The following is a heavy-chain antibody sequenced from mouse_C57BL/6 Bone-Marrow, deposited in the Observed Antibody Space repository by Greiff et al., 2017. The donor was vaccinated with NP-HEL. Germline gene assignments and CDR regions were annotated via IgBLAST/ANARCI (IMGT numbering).Heavy chain of an antibody. CDR3: AATVVRYFDV. CDR2: IDPSDSYT. J-gene: IGHJ1*03. D-gene: IGHD1-1*01. CDR1: GYTFTSYW. Sequence: QVQLQQPGAELVKPGASVKLSCKASGYTFTSYWMQWVKQRPGQGLEWIGEIDPSDSYTNYNQKFKGKATLTVDTSSSTAYMQLSSLTSEDSAVYYCAATVVRYFDVWGTGTTVTVSS. V-gene: IGHV1-50*01.